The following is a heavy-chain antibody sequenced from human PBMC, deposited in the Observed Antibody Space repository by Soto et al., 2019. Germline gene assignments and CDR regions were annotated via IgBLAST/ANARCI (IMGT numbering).Heavy chain of an antibody. CDR2: IYHTGTT. CDR1: AGSISTTNW. D-gene: IGHD3-10*01. J-gene: IGHJ6*02. V-gene: IGHV4-4*02. Sequence: SETLSLTCAVSAGSISTTNWYVWVRQPPGMGLEWIGEIYHTGTTTYNPSLRSRVTMSVDTSKNQFSLRLSFVTAADTAVYYCATSSGSAYGLDVWGPGATVTVSS. CDR3: ATSSGSAYGLDV.